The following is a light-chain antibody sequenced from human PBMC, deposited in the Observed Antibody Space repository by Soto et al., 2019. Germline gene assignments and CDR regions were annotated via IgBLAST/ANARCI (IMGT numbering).Light chain of an antibody. CDR3: QQYNSMLS. CDR1: HDVSRN. CDR2: DAS. V-gene: IGKV1-33*01. Sequence: DSQMTQSPSSVSASEGDRVTITCQSSHDVSRNLNWFQQKPGEAPQLLIYDASNLERGVPSRFSGSGSGTDFTLTISSLQPEDVATYYCQQYNSMLSFGGGTEVEIK. J-gene: IGKJ4*01.